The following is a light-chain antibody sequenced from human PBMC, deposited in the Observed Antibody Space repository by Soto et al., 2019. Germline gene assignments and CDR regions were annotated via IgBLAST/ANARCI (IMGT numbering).Light chain of an antibody. CDR1: SSDVGAYNY. J-gene: IGLJ3*02. V-gene: IGLV2-8*01. Sequence: QSALTQPPSASGSPGQSVTISCTGTSSDVGAYNYVSWYQQHAGKAPKLVIYEVTKRPSGVPDRFSCSKSANTASLTVSGRQADDEADDYCSSFAASNTWVFGGGTKLTVL. CDR2: EVT. CDR3: SSFAASNTWV.